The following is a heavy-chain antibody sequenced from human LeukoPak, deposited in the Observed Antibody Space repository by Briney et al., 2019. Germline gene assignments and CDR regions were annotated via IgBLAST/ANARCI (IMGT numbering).Heavy chain of an antibody. V-gene: IGHV4-38-2*02. CDR3: ARDQYYYGSGSYFHYDY. J-gene: IGHJ4*02. D-gene: IGHD3-10*01. CDR1: GYSISSGYY. Sequence: SETLSLTCTVAGYSISSGYYWGWIRQPPGKGLEWIGSIYHSGSTYYNPSLKSRVTMSVDTSKNQFSLKLSSVTAADTAVYYCARDQYYYGSGSYFHYDYWGQGTLVTVSS. CDR2: IYHSGST.